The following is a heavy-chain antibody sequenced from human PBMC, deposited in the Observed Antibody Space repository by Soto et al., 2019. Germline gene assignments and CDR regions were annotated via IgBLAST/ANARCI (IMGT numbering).Heavy chain of an antibody. Sequence: ESGGGLVQPGGSLRLSCAASGFTFSSYWMSWVRQAPGKGLEWVANIKQDGSEKYYVDSVKGRFTISRDNAKNSLYLQMNSLRAEDTAVYYCARAEDSSGYSLHFDYWGQGTLVTVSS. CDR3: ARAEDSSGYSLHFDY. D-gene: IGHD3-22*01. CDR2: IKQDGSEK. J-gene: IGHJ4*02. V-gene: IGHV3-7*03. CDR1: GFTFSSYW.